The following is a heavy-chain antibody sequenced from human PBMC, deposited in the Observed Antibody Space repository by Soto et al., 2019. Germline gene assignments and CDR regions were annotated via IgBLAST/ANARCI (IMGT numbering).Heavy chain of an antibody. Sequence: ASVEVSWKACGYTFTSYGSSWVRQAPGQGLEWMGWISAYNGNTNYAQKLQGRVTMTTDTSTSTAYMELRSLRSDDTAVYYCARDPDYYDSSGQPSGYDAFDIWGQGTMVTVSS. CDR3: ARDPDYYDSSGQPSGYDAFDI. V-gene: IGHV1-18*01. CDR2: ISAYNGNT. D-gene: IGHD3-22*01. J-gene: IGHJ3*02. CDR1: GYTFTSYG.